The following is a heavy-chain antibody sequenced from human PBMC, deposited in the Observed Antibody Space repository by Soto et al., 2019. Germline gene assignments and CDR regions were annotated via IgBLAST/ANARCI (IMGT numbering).Heavy chain of an antibody. D-gene: IGHD3-3*01. V-gene: IGHV3-23*04. CDR1: GFTFSSYA. Sequence: EVQLVESGGDLVQPGGSLRLSCAASGFTFSSYAMSWVRQAPGKGLEWVSAISGSGGSTYYADSVKGRFTISRDNSKNTLYLQMNSLRAEDTAVYYCAKDDATIFGVVIYFFDYWGQGTLVTVSS. CDR3: AKDDATIFGVVIYFFDY. J-gene: IGHJ4*02. CDR2: ISGSGGST.